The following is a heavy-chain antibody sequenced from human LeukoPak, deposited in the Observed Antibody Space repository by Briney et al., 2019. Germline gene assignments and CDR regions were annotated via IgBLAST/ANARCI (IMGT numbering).Heavy chain of an antibody. Sequence: PSETLSLTCTVSGASISSYYWSWIRQPPGKGLEWIGYIYYSGSTNYNPSLKSRVAISVDTSKNQFSLKLSSVTAADTAVYYCARGTRWSRFDYWGQGTLVTVSS. CDR2: IYYSGST. V-gene: IGHV4-59*08. D-gene: IGHD4-23*01. CDR1: GASISSYY. CDR3: ARGTRWSRFDY. J-gene: IGHJ4*02.